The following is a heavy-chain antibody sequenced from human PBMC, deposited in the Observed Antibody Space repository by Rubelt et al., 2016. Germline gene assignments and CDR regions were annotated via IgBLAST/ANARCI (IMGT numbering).Heavy chain of an antibody. CDR3: ARATYNVHRYFDL. Sequence: QVQLQESGPGLVKPSETLSLTCTVSGYSISSGYYWGWIRQPPGKGLEWIGSIYHSGSTYYNPSLKSRVTISVDTSKNQFSLKLSSVTAADTAVYYCARATYNVHRYFDLWGRGTLVTVSS. D-gene: IGHD5-24*01. CDR1: GYSISSGYY. V-gene: IGHV4-38-2*02. CDR2: IYHSGST. J-gene: IGHJ2*01.